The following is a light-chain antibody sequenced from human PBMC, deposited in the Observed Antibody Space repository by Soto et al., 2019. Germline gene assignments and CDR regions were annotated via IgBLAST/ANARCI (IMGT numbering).Light chain of an antibody. Sequence: DIQMTQSPSSLPASIGDRVTITCRASQSINSYLNWYQQKPGKAPTLLIYAASNLRSGVPSRFSGGGSVTDFTLTISSLQPEDFATYYCQQSHSTPSTFGPGTKVDIK. V-gene: IGKV1-39*01. CDR1: QSINSY. J-gene: IGKJ3*01. CDR2: AAS. CDR3: QQSHSTPST.